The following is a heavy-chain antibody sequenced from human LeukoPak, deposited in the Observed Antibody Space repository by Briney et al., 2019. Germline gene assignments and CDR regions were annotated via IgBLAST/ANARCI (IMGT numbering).Heavy chain of an antibody. V-gene: IGHV4-39*01. Sequence: SETLSLTCTVSGGSISISSDYWGWIRQPPGKGLEWIGSIYYSGSTYYNPSLKSRVTISVDTSKNQFSLKLSSVTAADTAVYYCAELHYYDSSGYFEYFQHWGQGTLVTVSS. J-gene: IGHJ1*01. CDR1: GGSISISSDY. CDR2: IYYSGST. D-gene: IGHD3-22*01. CDR3: AELHYYDSSGYFEYFQH.